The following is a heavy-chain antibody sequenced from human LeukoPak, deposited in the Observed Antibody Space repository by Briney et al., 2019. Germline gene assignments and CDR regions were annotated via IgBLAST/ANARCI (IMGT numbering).Heavy chain of an antibody. Sequence: TSETLSLTCTVSGDSINTNFHRTWIRQSPGKKLEWIGGVYHSGSSYYNPSLKSRVMMSVNTSKKQFSLRLTSVTAADTAIYYCAREITSGDYINYFDSWGQGTLVAVSS. J-gene: IGHJ4*02. CDR2: VYHSGSS. D-gene: IGHD4-17*01. V-gene: IGHV4-38-2*02. CDR3: AREITSGDYINYFDS. CDR1: GDSINTNFH.